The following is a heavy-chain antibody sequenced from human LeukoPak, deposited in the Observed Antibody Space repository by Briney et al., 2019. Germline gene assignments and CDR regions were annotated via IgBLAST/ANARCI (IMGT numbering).Heavy chain of an antibody. D-gene: IGHD1-26*01. CDR2: ISGRTGGT. CDR3: VKLRGIYLDFDY. J-gene: IGHJ4*02. V-gene: IGHV3-23*01. Sequence: GGSLRLSCAASGFTFNTNAMSWVRQAPGKGLEWVSAISGRTGGTYYADSVKGRFTISRDNSKSTLYLQMDGLRAEDTAVYYCVKLRGIYLDFDYWGQGTLVTVSS. CDR1: GFTFNTNA.